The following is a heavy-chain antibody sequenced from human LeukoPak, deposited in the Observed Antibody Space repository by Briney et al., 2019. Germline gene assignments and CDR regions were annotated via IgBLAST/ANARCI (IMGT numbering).Heavy chain of an antibody. CDR1: GGSISSYY. V-gene: IGHV4-4*07. CDR3: ARGYYDSSGYYRYGNWFDP. CDR2: IYTSGST. Sequence: SETLSLTCTVSGGSISSYYWSWIRQPAGKGLEWIGRIYTSGSTIYNPSLKSRVTISVDKSKNQFSLKLSSVTAADTAVYYCARGYYDSSGYYRYGNWFDPWGQGTLVTVSS. J-gene: IGHJ5*02. D-gene: IGHD3-22*01.